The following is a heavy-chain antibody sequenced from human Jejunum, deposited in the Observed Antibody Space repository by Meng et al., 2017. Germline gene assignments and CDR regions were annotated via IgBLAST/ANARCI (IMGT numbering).Heavy chain of an antibody. J-gene: IGHJ6*01. Sequence: GESLKISCAASGFTFSAGWMSWVRQAPGKGLEWVAYISQDGNEKTYVDSVKGRFSISRDNAKNSLYLQMNSLRAEDTATYYCTTNRAMDLWGQGIT. CDR3: TTNRAMDL. D-gene: IGHD1-14*01. CDR1: GFTFSAGW. V-gene: IGHV3-7*01. CDR2: ISQDGNEK.